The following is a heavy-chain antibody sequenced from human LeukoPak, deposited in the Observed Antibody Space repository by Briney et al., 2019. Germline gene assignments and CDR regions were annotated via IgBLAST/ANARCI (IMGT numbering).Heavy chain of an antibody. CDR3: ARVGSLSFDP. J-gene: IGHJ5*02. V-gene: IGHV1-18*01. Sequence: KLQGRVTMTTDTSTNTAYMELRSLRSDDTAVYYCARVGSLSFDPWGQGTLVTVSS. D-gene: IGHD2-15*01.